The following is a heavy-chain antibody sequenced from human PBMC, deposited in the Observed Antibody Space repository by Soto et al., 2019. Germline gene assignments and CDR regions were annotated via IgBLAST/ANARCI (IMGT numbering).Heavy chain of an antibody. D-gene: IGHD3-22*01. J-gene: IGHJ4*02. Sequence: EVQLVESGGGLVQPGGSLRLSCAASGFTFSSYWMSWVRQAPGKGLEWVANIKQDGSEKYYVDSVKGRFTISRDNAKNSLNLQMNRLRAADTAVYSCARVTDYYESSWYFDYWGQGTLVTVSS. CDR3: ARVTDYYESSWYFDY. CDR2: IKQDGSEK. V-gene: IGHV3-7*01. CDR1: GFTFSSYW.